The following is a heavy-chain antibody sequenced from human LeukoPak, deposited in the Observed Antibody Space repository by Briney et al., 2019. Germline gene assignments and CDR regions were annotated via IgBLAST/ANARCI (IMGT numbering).Heavy chain of an antibody. CDR1: GESFSGYY. J-gene: IGHJ6*02. D-gene: IGHD3-16*01. CDR3: ARVSFNHDGLDV. Sequence: SETLSLTCAVYGESFSGYYWSWIRQPPGKGLEWIGEINHSGSTNYNPSLKSRVTISVDTSKNQFSLKLSSVTAADTAVYYCARVSFNHDGLDVWGQGTTVTVSS. CDR2: INHSGST. V-gene: IGHV4-34*01.